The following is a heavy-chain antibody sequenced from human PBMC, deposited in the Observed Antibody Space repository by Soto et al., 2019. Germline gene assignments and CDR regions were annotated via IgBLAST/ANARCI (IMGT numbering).Heavy chain of an antibody. J-gene: IGHJ6*02. CDR1: GFTVSSNY. D-gene: IGHD3-9*01. CDR2: IYSGGST. CDR3: ARDFDSTPSYYYGMDV. Sequence: GGSLRLSCAASGFTVSSNYMSWVRQAPGKGLEWVSVIYSGGSTYYADSVKGRFTISRDNSKNTLYLQMSSLRAEDTAVYYCARDFDSTPSYYYGMDVWGQGTTVAVSS. V-gene: IGHV3-66*01.